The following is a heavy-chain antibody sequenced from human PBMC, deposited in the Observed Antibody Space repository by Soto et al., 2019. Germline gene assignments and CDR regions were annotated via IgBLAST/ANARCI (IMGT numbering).Heavy chain of an antibody. CDR2: IKSKIDGETT. CDR3: TTEGNENSGYSVGYSEH. Sequence: GGSLRLSCAASGFTFRNAWMIWVRQAPGKGLEWVGRIKSKIDGETTDYAIPVKGRFTISRDDSKNTLFLQMNSLRPEDTALYYCTTEGNENSGYSVGYSEHWGQGXQVTVYS. V-gene: IGHV3-15*01. J-gene: IGHJ4*02. D-gene: IGHD3-22*01. CDR1: GFTFRNAW.